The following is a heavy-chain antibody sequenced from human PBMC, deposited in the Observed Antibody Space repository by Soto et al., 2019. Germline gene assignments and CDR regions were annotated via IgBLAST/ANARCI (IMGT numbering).Heavy chain of an antibody. CDR1: GGSISSYY. D-gene: IGHD2-2*01. V-gene: IGHV4-59*01. CDR3: ARTRRGWNTRPDWFDP. Sequence: SETLSLTCTVSGGSISSYYWSWIRQPPGKGLEWIGYIYYSGSTNYNPSLKSRVTISVDTSKNQFSLKLSSVTAADTAVYYCARTRRGWNTRPDWFDPWGQGNLVTVSS. J-gene: IGHJ5*02. CDR2: IYYSGST.